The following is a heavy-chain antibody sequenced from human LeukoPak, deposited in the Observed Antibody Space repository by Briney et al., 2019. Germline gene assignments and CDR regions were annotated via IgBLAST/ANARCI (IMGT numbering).Heavy chain of an antibody. CDR1: GGTFSSYA. V-gene: IGHV1-69*13. D-gene: IGHD3-22*01. Sequence: SVKVSCKASGGTFSSYAISWVRQAPGQGLEWMGGIIPIFGTANYAQKFQGRVTITADESTSTPYMELSSLRSEDTAVYYCARASSGYYDDAFDIWGQGTMVTVSS. J-gene: IGHJ3*02. CDR2: IIPIFGTA. CDR3: ARASSGYYDDAFDI.